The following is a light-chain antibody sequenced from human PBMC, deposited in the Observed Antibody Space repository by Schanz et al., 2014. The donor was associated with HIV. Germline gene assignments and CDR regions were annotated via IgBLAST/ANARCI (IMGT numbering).Light chain of an antibody. CDR3: KYFGNSGGT. CDR2: ATS. Sequence: EIVLTQSPGSLSLSPGGRATLSCGASQRLSSSYLAWYQQKRDQPPRLVIYATSTRAAGIPDRFSGTGSGTDLTLTISSLEPEDFAVYYCKYFGNSGGTFGGGTKVEI. CDR1: QRLSSSY. V-gene: IGKV3-20*01. J-gene: IGKJ4*01.